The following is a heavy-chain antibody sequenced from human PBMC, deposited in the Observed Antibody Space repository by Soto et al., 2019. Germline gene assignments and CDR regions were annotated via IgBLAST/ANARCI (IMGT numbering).Heavy chain of an antibody. Sequence: PSQTRSLDCAVARECITRRTPYNWVRQPPGKGLEWIGSIYYSGYTYYNPSLKSRVTISVDTSKNQFSLKLSSVTAADTAVYYCARDLHCSTSTCPSEPWGQGTLVTVSS. CDR2: IYYSGYT. CDR1: RECITRRTPY. J-gene: IGHJ5*02. V-gene: IGHV4-39*01. D-gene: IGHD2-2*01. CDR3: ARDLHCSTSTCPSEP.